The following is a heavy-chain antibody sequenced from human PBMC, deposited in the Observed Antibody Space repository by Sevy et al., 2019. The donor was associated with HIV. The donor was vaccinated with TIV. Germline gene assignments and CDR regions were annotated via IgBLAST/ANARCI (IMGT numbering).Heavy chain of an antibody. CDR2: IIPIFGRG. CDR3: AKGRDDIVAVPAVRLYYQNGMDV. CDR1: GGTFSRHA. D-gene: IGHD2-2*01. J-gene: IGHJ6*02. V-gene: IGHV1-69*13. Sequence: ASVKVSCKASGGTFSRHAISWVRQAPGQGLEWMGGIIPIFGRGNYALQFLGRVTITADESTSTVYMELSSLRSDDTAVYYCAKGRDDIVAVPAVRLYYQNGMDVWGQGTTVTVSS.